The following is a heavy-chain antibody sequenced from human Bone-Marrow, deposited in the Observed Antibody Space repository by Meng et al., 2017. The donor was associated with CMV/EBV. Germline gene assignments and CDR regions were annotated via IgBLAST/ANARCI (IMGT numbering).Heavy chain of an antibody. CDR3: ASREAQGNGLGGMDL. CDR1: GFTFSDFG. D-gene: IGHD1-26*01. J-gene: IGHJ6*02. Sequence: GESLKISCAASGFTFSDFGLHWVRQAPGKGLEWVSFIHWDARNQYYANSVKGRFTISRDNSENTLYLQMDSLRVEDTAVYYCASREAQGNGLGGMDLWGQGTSVTVYS. CDR2: IHWDARNQ. V-gene: IGHV3-30*02.